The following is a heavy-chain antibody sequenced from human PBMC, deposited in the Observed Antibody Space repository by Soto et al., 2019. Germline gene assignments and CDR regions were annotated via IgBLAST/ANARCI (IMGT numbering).Heavy chain of an antibody. CDR1: GFTFSSYN. Sequence: GGSMRLSCAASGFTFSSYNTPWVRQAPGKGLEWVTVISSDGINKYYADSVKGRFTISRDNSKNTVFLQMDSLRVEETAVYYCARDPDLSTFDYWGQGTLVTVSS. J-gene: IGHJ4*02. CDR2: ISSDGINK. D-gene: IGHD2-2*01. CDR3: ARDPDLSTFDY. V-gene: IGHV3-30-3*01.